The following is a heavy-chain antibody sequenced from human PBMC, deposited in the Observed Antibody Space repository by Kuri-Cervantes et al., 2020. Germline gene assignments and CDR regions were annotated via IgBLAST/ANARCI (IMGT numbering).Heavy chain of an antibody. V-gene: IGHV3-33*01. CDR3: ARPDITFGGVIVGREGAFDI. CDR1: GFTFSSYG. D-gene: IGHD3-16*02. J-gene: IGHJ3*02. CDR2: IWYDGSNK. Sequence: GGSLRLSCAASGFTFSSYGMHWVRQAPGKGLEWVAVIWYDGSNKYYADSVKGRFTISRDNSKNALYLQMNSLRAEDTAVYYCARPDITFGGVIVGREGAFDIWGQGTTVTVSS.